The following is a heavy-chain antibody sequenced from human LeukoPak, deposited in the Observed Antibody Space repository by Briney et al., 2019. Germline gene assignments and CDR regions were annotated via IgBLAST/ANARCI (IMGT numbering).Heavy chain of an antibody. Sequence: SGGSLRLSCAASGFSFSTYDMHWVRQAPGKGLEWVAVISSDGSHKYWADSVKGRFTISRDNSKNTVYLQMNSLRAEDTALYYCARDLRVVITGSFDSWGQGTLVTVSS. J-gene: IGHJ4*02. D-gene: IGHD3-22*01. CDR2: ISSDGSHK. CDR1: GFSFSTYD. V-gene: IGHV3-30*03. CDR3: ARDLRVVITGSFDS.